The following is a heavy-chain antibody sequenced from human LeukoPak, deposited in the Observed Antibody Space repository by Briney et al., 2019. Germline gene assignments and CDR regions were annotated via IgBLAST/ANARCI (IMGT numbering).Heavy chain of an antibody. CDR2: INPNSGGT. J-gene: IGHJ5*02. CDR1: GYIFTDYY. Sequence: GASVNVSFKASGYIFTDYYMHLVRQAPGQGLEWMGWINPNSGGTNSAQKFQGRVTMTRDTSISTAYMELSRLRSDDTAVYYCARVGCTGGSCYGWFDPWGQGTLVTVSS. CDR3: ARVGCTGGSCYGWFDP. D-gene: IGHD2-15*01. V-gene: IGHV1-2*02.